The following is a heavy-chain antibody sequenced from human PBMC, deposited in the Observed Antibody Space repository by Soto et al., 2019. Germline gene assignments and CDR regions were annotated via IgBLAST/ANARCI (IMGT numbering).Heavy chain of an antibody. J-gene: IGHJ6*02. CDR3: ARDSQSSEMTTVTTWDYYGMDV. V-gene: IGHV3-48*03. CDR2: ISSSGSTI. CDR1: GFTFSSYE. Sequence: PVGSLRLSCAASGFTFSSYEMNWVRQAPGKGLEWVSYISSSGSTIYYADSVKGRFTISRDNAKNSLYLQMNSLRAGDTAVYYCARDSQSSEMTTVTTWDYYGMDVWGQGTTVTVSS. D-gene: IGHD4-4*01.